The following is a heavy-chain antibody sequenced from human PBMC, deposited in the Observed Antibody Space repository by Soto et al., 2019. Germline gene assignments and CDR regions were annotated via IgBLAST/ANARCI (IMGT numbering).Heavy chain of an antibody. CDR1: GYSVTNYW. CDR3: ARLSSGSNFFSDY. D-gene: IGHD3-22*01. V-gene: IGHV5-51*01. J-gene: IGHJ4*02. Sequence: GESLKISCKGSGYSVTNYWIARVRQVPGKGLECMGIIWPSDSDTRYSPSFQGQVTISGDKSINTAYLQWSSLKASDTAVYLCARLSSGSNFFSDYWGQGTLVNVSS. CDR2: IWPSDSDT.